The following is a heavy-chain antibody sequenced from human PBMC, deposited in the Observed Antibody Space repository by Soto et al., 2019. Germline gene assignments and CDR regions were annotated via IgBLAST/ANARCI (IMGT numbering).Heavy chain of an antibody. CDR3: AGVVWFRGMDA. CDR2: TYYRSKWVN. D-gene: IGHD3-16*01. CDR1: GDSVARNSSA. J-gene: IGHJ6*02. Sequence: SQTLSLPCGISGDSVARNSSACNFIRQSPSRGLEWLGRTYYRSKWVNDYAVSVRSRVSINADTSKNQFSLHLYSVTPEDTAVYYCAGVVWFRGMDAWGQGTPVTVSS. V-gene: IGHV6-1*01.